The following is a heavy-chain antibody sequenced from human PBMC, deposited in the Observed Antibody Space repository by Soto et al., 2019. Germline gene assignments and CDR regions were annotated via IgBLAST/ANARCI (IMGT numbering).Heavy chain of an antibody. D-gene: IGHD6-19*01. V-gene: IGHV3-64D*06. J-gene: IGHJ4*02. CDR1: GFTFNTFA. CDR3: VKEGYMRSDWYGQFDC. Sequence: GGSLRLSCSASGFTFNTFAMPWVRQTPGKGLEFVSAISSNGGNTYYADSVKGRFAISRDNSKNTLYLQMYSLRPEDTALYYCVKEGYMRSDWYGQFDCWGQGTLVTVSS. CDR2: ISSNGGNT.